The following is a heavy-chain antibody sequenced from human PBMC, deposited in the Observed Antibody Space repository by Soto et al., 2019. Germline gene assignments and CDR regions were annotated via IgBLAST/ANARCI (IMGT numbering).Heavy chain of an antibody. CDR2: ISPYNGNT. CDR3: VRNSRRIVGAATHGYLQH. V-gene: IGHV1-18*01. CDR1: GYTFDIYG. D-gene: IGHD1-26*01. Sequence: QVQLVQSGAEVKKPGASVKVSCKTSGYTFDIYGLTWVRQAPGQGLEWMGWISPYNGNTNYAQKLQGRVSMTADTATSPASMELRSLKSDDTAVYFCVRNSRRIVGAATHGYLQHWGHGTLITVSA. J-gene: IGHJ1*01.